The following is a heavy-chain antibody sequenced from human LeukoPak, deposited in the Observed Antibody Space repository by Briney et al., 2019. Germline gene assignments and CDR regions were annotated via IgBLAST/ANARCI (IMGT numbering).Heavy chain of an antibody. J-gene: IGHJ4*02. Sequence: GGSLRLSCEASGFPFSRYAMSWVRQAPGKGLEWVAVISYDGSNKYYADSVKGRFTISRDNSKNTLYLQMNSLRAEDTAVYYCARDRRNYDILTGYYLDYWGQGTLVTVSS. CDR1: GFPFSRYA. CDR3: ARDRRNYDILTGYYLDY. V-gene: IGHV3-30-3*01. CDR2: ISYDGSNK. D-gene: IGHD3-9*01.